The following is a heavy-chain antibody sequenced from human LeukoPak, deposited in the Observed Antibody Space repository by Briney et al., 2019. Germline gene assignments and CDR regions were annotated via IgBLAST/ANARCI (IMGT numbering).Heavy chain of an antibody. D-gene: IGHD6-6*01. CDR2: IIPIFGTA. CDR3: ASEYSSSSGWSSLGYYYYMDV. V-gene: IGHV1-69*06. CDR1: GGTFSSYA. Sequence: GASVKVSCKASGGTFSSYAISWVRQAPGQGLEWMGGIIPIFGTANYAQKFQGRVTITADKSTSTAYMELSSLGSEDTAVYYCASEYSSSSGWSSLGYYYYMDVWGKGTTVTVSS. J-gene: IGHJ6*03.